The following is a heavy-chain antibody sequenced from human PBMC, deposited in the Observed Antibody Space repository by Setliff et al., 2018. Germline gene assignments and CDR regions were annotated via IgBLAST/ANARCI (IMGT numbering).Heavy chain of an antibody. J-gene: IGHJ6*03. CDR3: ARMSGFQYIDV. CDR2: IYTSWST. Sequence: SETLSLTCTVSGDSISSRRNYWGWFRQPAGKELEWIGQIYTSWSTNYNPSLKSRVTISLDTSKNQFSLSLTSVTAEGTAVYYCARMSGFQYIDVWDKGTTVTVSS. D-gene: IGHD3-3*01. CDR1: GDSISSRRNY. V-gene: IGHV4-61*09.